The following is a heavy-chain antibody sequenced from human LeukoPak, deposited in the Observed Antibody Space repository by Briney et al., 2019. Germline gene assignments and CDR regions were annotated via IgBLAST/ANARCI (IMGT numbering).Heavy chain of an antibody. Sequence: SDTVSLTCAVYGGSFRGYYWSWIRQPRAKGLEGIGEINHSGSTNYNPSLKSRVTISVDTSKNQCSLKLSSVTAADTAVYYCARGRLNYVTTSGSPTPNYFDYWGQGTLVTVSS. CDR1: GGSFRGYY. CDR2: INHSGST. D-gene: IGHD3-10*01. J-gene: IGHJ4*02. V-gene: IGHV4-34*01. CDR3: ARGRLNYVTTSGSPTPNYFDY.